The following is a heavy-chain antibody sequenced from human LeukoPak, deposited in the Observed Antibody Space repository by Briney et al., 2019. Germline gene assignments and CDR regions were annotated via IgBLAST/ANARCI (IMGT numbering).Heavy chain of an antibody. J-gene: IGHJ4*02. CDR3: VVAYCGGDCSH. Sequence: GGSLRLSCAASGFTFNSYWMHWVRQAPGKGLVWVSRINNDGSSTSYADSVKGRFTISRDNDKNTLHLQMDSLRAEDTAVYYCVVAYCGGDCSHWGQGTLVTVSS. CDR2: INNDGSST. D-gene: IGHD2-21*02. CDR1: GFTFNSYW. V-gene: IGHV3-74*01.